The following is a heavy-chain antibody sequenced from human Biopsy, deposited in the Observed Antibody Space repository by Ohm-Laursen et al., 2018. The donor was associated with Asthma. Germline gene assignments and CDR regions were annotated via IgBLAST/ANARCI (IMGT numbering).Heavy chain of an antibody. D-gene: IGHD3-3*02. CDR2: IKHDGTEK. V-gene: IGHV3-7*01. CDR1: GFTFSSSW. J-gene: IGHJ1*01. Sequence: SLRLSCTATGFTFSSSWMHWVRQAPGKGLEWVANIKHDGTEKNHVDSLKGRFTISRDNAKNSLYLQMNSLRAEDTAVYYCARTFHFWSPYHAEHYQLWGQGTLVTVPS. CDR3: ARTFHFWSPYHAEHYQL.